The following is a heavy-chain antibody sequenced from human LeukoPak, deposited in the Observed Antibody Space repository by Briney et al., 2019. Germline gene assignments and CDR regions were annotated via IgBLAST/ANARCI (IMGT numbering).Heavy chain of an antibody. Sequence: SVKVSCKASGASFSSYAISWVRQPPGQGLEWMGRIIPIFGTPNYAQRFQGRVTITADIVSSTAYMEVNNLTSEDTAVYFCAKQGALRQDYYMDVWGNGTTVTVS. CDR1: GASFSSYA. CDR3: AKQGALRQDYYMDV. V-gene: IGHV1-69*06. CDR2: IIPIFGTP. J-gene: IGHJ6*03.